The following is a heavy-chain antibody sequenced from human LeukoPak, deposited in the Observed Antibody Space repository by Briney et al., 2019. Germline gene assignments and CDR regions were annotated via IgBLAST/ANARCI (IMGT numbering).Heavy chain of an antibody. CDR3: ASYHHYSCSSSWFEKLYYYYYMDV. CDR2: IYYSGST. J-gene: IGHJ6*03. CDR1: GGSINSSSYY. V-gene: IGHV4-39*01. D-gene: IGHD6-13*01. Sequence: SATLSLTCTVSGGSINSSSYYWGWIRQPPGKGLEWIGSIYYSGSTYYNPSLKSRVTISVDTPKNQFSLKLSSVTAADTAVYYCASYHHYSCSSSWFEKLYYYYYMDVWGKGTTVTISS.